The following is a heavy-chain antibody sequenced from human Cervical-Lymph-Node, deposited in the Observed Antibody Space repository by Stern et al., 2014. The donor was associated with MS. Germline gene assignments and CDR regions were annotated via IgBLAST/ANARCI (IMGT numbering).Heavy chain of an antibody. J-gene: IGHJ4*02. CDR2: ITNVGST. D-gene: IGHD1-1*01. CDR1: GFTVSRDY. CDR3: ARDTSSPERSDW. V-gene: IGHV3-53*01. Sequence: EVQLEESGGGVIQPGGSLRLSCTASGFTVSRDYMTWARQAPGKGLEWVSLITNVGSTFYTDSVKGRFTISRDDSKNTVYLHMTSLRAEDTAMYYCARDTSSPERSDWWGQGTLVTVSS.